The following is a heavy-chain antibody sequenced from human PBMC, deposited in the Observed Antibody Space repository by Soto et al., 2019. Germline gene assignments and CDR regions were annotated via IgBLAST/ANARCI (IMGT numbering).Heavy chain of an antibody. CDR2: IYYSGST. J-gene: IGHJ5*02. CDR3: ARDAMIPNWFDP. D-gene: IGHD3-22*01. Sequence: QVQLQESGPGLVKPSETLSLTCTVSGGSISSYYWSWIRQPPGKGLEWIGYIYYSGSTHYNPSLKSRVTLSVDTPKHQFSLKLSSVTAADTAVYYCARDAMIPNWFDPWGQGTLVTVSS. V-gene: IGHV4-59*01. CDR1: GGSISSYY.